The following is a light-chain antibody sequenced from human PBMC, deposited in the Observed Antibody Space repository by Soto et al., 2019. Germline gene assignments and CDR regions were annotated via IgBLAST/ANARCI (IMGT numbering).Light chain of an antibody. J-gene: IGKJ2*01. Sequence: DIQMTQSPSAMSASVGDRVTITCRASQGISNYLAWFQQKPGQGPKRLIYGASNLQSGVLPRFSGSGSETEFTLTISNLQPEDIATYYCLQHNAYPFTFGQGTKLEIK. V-gene: IGKV1-17*03. CDR2: GAS. CDR1: QGISNY. CDR3: LQHNAYPFT.